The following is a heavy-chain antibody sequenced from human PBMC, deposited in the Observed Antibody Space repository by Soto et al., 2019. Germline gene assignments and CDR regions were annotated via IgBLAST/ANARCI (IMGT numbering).Heavy chain of an antibody. CDR3: ARGVYYASSGYYYAPYSGWYFDL. D-gene: IGHD3-22*01. Sequence: QVQLVQSGAEVKKPGSSVKVSCKASGGTFSSYAISWVRQAPGQGLEWMGGIIPIFGTANYAQKFQGRVNIASYESTSTAYMELSSLRSEDTAVYYCARGVYYASSGYYYAPYSGWYFDLLGRGTLVTVSS. V-gene: IGHV1-69*05. CDR2: IIPIFGTA. J-gene: IGHJ2*01. CDR1: GGTFSSYA.